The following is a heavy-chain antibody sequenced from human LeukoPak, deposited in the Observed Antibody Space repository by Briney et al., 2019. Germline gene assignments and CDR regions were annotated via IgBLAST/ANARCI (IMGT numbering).Heavy chain of an antibody. CDR3: ARDWSAAVYAPFDY. Sequence: GGSLRLSCAASGFTFNNYNIHWVRQAPGKGLEWVTVISDDGSKKYHADSVKGRFTISRDNSENTLYLQMKSLRHEDTAVYYCARDWSAAVYAPFDYWGQGTLVTVSS. CDR2: ISDDGSKK. CDR1: GFTFNNYN. J-gene: IGHJ4*02. D-gene: IGHD5/OR15-5a*01. V-gene: IGHV3-30*04.